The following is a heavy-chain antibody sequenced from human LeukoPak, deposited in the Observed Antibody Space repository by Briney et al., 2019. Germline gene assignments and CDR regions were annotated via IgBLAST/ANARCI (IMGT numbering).Heavy chain of an antibody. J-gene: IGHJ3*02. V-gene: IGHV1-2*02. CDR1: GYTFTGYY. Sequence: GASVKVSCKASGYTFTGYYMHWVRQAPGQGLEWMGWINPNSGDTNYAQKLQGRVTMTRKTSISTAYMELSSLRSEDTAVYYCARNYDFWSGYSTDAFDIWGQGTMVTVSS. CDR2: INPNSGDT. CDR3: ARNYDFWSGYSTDAFDI. D-gene: IGHD3-3*01.